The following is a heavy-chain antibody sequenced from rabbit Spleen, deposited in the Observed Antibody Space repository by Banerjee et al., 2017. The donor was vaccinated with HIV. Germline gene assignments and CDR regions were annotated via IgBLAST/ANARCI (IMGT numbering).Heavy chain of an antibody. Sequence: EESGGDLVKPGASLTLTCTASGFSFSSDHDMSWVRQAPGKGLEWIGYINTGRVSTAYASWAKGRFTISKTSSPTVTLQMTSLTAADTATYFCARRGSDWGDDLWGPGTLVTVS. CDR2: INTGRVST. D-gene: IGHD4-1*01. CDR3: ARRGSDWGDDL. V-gene: IGHV1S40*01. CDR1: GFSFSSDHD. J-gene: IGHJ4*01.